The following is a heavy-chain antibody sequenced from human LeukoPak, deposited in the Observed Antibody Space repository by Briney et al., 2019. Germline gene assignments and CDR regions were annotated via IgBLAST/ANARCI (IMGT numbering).Heavy chain of an antibody. D-gene: IGHD2-2*01. V-gene: IGHV1-18*01. CDR1: GYTFTSSG. CDR2: ISAYNGNT. J-gene: IGHJ4*02. CDR3: AREGYCSSTSCSFDY. Sequence: ASVKVSCKASGYTFTSSGISWVRQAPGQGLEWMGWISAYNGNTNYAQKLQGRVTMTTDTSTSTAYMELRSLRSDDTAVYYCAREGYCSSTSCSFDYWGQGTLVTVSS.